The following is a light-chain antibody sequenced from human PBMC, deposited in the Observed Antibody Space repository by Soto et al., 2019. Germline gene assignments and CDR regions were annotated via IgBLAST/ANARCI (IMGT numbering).Light chain of an antibody. J-gene: IGLJ1*01. CDR2: DVS. CDR3: SSYTSSSTRV. CDR1: NSDVGGYNY. Sequence: SVLPQPASVSGSPGQSFTISCTGTNSDVGGYNYVSWYQQHPGKAPKLMIYDVSNRPSGVSNRFSGSKSGNTASLTISELQAEDEADYYCSSYTSSSTRVFGTGTKVTVL. V-gene: IGLV2-14*01.